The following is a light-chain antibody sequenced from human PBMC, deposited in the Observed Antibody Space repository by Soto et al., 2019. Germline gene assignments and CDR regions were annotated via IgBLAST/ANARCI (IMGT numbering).Light chain of an antibody. V-gene: IGLV4-69*01. Sequence: QPVLTQSPSASASLGASVTLTCTLSSGHSNYAIAWHQQQPEKGPRYLMKVDTEGSHNKGDGIPDRFSGSSSGAERYLTISSLQSEDEADYYCQTWGAGIQVFGGGTKLTVL. J-gene: IGLJ3*02. CDR1: SGHSNYA. CDR3: QTWGAGIQV. CDR2: VDTEGSH.